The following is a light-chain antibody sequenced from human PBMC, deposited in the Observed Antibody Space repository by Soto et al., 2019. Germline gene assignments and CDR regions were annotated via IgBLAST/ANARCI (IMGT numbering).Light chain of an antibody. CDR2: GAS. V-gene: IGKV3-20*01. CDR3: QQYGSSPLT. Sequence: EITLTQSPDTLSLFPGDRAALSCLASQSVSSSYLAWYQQKPGQAPRLLIYGASSRATGIPDRFSGSGSGTDFTLTISRLEPEDFAVYYCQQYGSSPLTFGGGTKVDIK. J-gene: IGKJ4*01. CDR1: QSVSSSY.